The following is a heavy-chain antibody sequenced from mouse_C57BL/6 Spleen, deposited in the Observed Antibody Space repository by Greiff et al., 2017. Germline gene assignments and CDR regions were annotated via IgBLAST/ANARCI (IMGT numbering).Heavy chain of an antibody. J-gene: IGHJ3*01. V-gene: IGHV1-82*01. D-gene: IGHD5-1*01. CDR1: GYAFSSSW. Sequence: QVQLQQSGPELVKPGASVKISCKASGYAFSSSWMNWVQQRPGKGLEWIGRIYPGDGDTNYNGKFKGKATLTADKSSSTAYMQLSSLTSEDSAVYFCARHEYGTWFAYWGQGTLVTVSA. CDR2: IYPGDGDT. CDR3: ARHEYGTWFAY.